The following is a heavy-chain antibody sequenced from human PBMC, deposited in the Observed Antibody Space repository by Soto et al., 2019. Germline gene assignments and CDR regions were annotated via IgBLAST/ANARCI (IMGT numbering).Heavy chain of an antibody. CDR1: GGSFSGYY. J-gene: IGHJ4*02. CDR2: INHSGST. Sequence: SETLSLTCAVYGGSFSGYYWSWIRQPPGKGLEWIGEINHSGSTNYNPSLKSRVTISVDTSKNQFSLKLSSVTAADTAVYYCARGLGVDTAGLYYFDYWGQGTLVTVSS. D-gene: IGHD5-18*01. CDR3: ARGLGVDTAGLYYFDY. V-gene: IGHV4-34*01.